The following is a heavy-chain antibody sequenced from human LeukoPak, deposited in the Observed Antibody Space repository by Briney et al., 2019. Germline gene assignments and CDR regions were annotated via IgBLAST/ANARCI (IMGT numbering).Heavy chain of an antibody. Sequence: PGGSLRLSCAASGNYWMHWVRQAPGKGLVWVSHINSDGSWTGYADSVKGRFTISKDNAKNTVYLQMNNLRAEDTAVYYCARVRYCDYWGQGTLVTVSS. CDR3: ARVRYCDY. D-gene: IGHD1-14*01. CDR2: INSDGSWT. V-gene: IGHV3-74*01. CDR1: GNYW. J-gene: IGHJ4*02.